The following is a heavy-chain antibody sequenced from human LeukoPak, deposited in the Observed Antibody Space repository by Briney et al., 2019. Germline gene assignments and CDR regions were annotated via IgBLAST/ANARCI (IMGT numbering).Heavy chain of an antibody. J-gene: IGHJ5*02. Sequence: SQTLSLTCALSGVSVSSDSVAWIWIRPSTSRGLEWPGRTFYRSKWYNDYAVSVKSRITINPDTTNNHFSLQLNARTPADTAVFYCARRENNWFDPWGQGTLVTVSS. V-gene: IGHV6-1*01. CDR2: TFYRSKWYN. CDR1: GVSVSSDSVA. CDR3: ARRENNWFDP. D-gene: IGHD5-24*01.